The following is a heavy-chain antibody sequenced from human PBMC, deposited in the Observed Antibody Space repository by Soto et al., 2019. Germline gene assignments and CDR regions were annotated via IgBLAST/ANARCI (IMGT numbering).Heavy chain of an antibody. V-gene: IGHV3-53*01. CDR3: ARVPLVGVRGYYFDY. J-gene: IGHJ4*02. CDR2: IYSGGST. Sequence: GGSVRLSCAASGFTVSSNYMSWVRQAPGKGLEWVSVIYSGGSTYYADSVKGRFTISRDNSKNTLYLQMNSLRAEDTAVYYCARVPLVGVRGYYFDYWGQGTLVTVSS. D-gene: IGHD1-26*01. CDR1: GFTVSSNY.